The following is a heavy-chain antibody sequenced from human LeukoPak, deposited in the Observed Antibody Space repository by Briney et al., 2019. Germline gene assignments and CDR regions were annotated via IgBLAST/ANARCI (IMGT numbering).Heavy chain of an antibody. J-gene: IGHJ4*02. CDR1: GVTFSSYS. V-gene: IGHV3-21*01. CDR2: ISTTSGSI. CDR3: AGRAPSHDFAD. Sequence: GGSLRLSCAASGVTFSSYSMNWVRQAPGKGLEWVAAISTTSGSIYYADSVKGRCTISRDNAKNSLYLQMNSLRVKATALYSCAGRAPSHDFADWGQGTLLTVSS.